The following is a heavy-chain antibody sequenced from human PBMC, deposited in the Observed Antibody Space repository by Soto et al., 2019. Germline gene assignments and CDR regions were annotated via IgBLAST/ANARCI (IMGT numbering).Heavy chain of an antibody. Sequence: QVQLQESGPGLVKPSQTLSLTCTVSGGSISSGGYYWSWIRQHPGKGLEWIGYIYYSGSTYYNPYLKSRVTISVDTSKNQFSLKLSSVTAADTAVYYCARDGCSGGSCYRYFDLWGRGTLVTVSS. J-gene: IGHJ2*01. D-gene: IGHD2-15*01. CDR2: IYYSGST. V-gene: IGHV4-31*03. CDR3: ARDGCSGGSCYRYFDL. CDR1: GGSISSGGYY.